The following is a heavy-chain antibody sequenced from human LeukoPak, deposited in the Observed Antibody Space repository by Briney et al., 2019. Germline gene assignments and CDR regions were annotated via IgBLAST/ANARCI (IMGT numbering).Heavy chain of an antibody. V-gene: IGHV4-39*07. Sequence: PSETLSLTCTVSGGSISRSSYYWGWIRQPPGKGLEWIGNIYYSGSTYYNPSLKSRVTISVDTSKNQFSLKLSSVTAADTAVYYCPRMIAARTFDYWGQGTLVTVSS. CDR1: GGSISRSSYY. CDR3: PRMIAARTFDY. D-gene: IGHD6-6*01. CDR2: IYYSGST. J-gene: IGHJ4*02.